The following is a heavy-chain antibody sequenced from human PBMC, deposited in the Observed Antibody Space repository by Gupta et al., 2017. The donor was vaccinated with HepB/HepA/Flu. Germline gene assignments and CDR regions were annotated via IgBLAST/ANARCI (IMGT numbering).Heavy chain of an antibody. J-gene: IGHJ6*03. Sequence: QVQLQQWGAGLLTPSETLSLTCAVYGGSFSGYYWSWIRQPPGKGLEWIGEINHSGSTNYNPSLKSRVTISVDTSKNQFSLKLSSVTAADTAVYYCARDGNYGVRLYYNYMDVWGKGTTGTVSS. CDR3: ARDGNYGVRLYYNYMDV. CDR2: INHSGST. D-gene: IGHD1-7*01. V-gene: IGHV4-34*01. CDR1: GGSFSGYY.